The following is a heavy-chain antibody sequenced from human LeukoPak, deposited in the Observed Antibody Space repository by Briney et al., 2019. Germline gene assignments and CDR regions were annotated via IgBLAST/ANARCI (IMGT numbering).Heavy chain of an antibody. J-gene: IGHJ3*01. D-gene: IGHD4-11*01. Sequence: PSETLSLTCAVYGGSFSGYYWSWIRQPPGKGLEWIGEINHSGSTNYNPSLKSRVTISVDTSKNQFSLKLSSVTAADTAVYYCASALGSNYLRRPPTNVWGQGTMVTVSS. V-gene: IGHV4-34*01. CDR2: INHSGST. CDR1: GGSFSGYY. CDR3: ASALGSNYLRRPPTNV.